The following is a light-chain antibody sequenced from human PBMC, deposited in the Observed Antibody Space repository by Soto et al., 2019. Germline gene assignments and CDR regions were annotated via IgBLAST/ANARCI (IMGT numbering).Light chain of an antibody. Sequence: QSVLTQPASVSGSPGQSITISCTGTSSDVGGYNYVSWYQQHPDKAPKLIIYEVSNRPSGVSNRFSRSKSGNTASLTISVLQAEDEADYYCNSYTSKSTGVFGTGTKLTVL. J-gene: IGLJ1*01. CDR1: SSDVGGYNY. CDR3: NSYTSKSTGV. CDR2: EVS. V-gene: IGLV2-14*01.